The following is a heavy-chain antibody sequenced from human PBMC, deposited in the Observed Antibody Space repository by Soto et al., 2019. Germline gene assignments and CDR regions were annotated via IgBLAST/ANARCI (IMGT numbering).Heavy chain of an antibody. V-gene: IGHV4-31*03. J-gene: IGHJ4*01. CDR2: IFHTGST. D-gene: IGHD3-10*01. CDR1: GGSISGYY. Sequence: PSETLSLTCSVSGGSISGYYWSWIRQHPGKGPEWIGYIFHTGSTYYNPSLQSRVTLSIDTSKNQFSLRLNSVTAADTAVYYCARDVGTLVGSFDFWGHGTLVTSPQ. CDR3: ARDVGTLVGSFDF.